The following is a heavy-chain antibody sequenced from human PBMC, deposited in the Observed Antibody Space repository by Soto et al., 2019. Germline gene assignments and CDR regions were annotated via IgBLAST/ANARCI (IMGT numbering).Heavy chain of an antibody. Sequence: GGSLRLSCAASGFTVSSNYMSWVRQAPGKGLEWVSYISSSGSTIYYADSVKGRFTISRDNAKNSLYLQMNSLRDEDTAVYYCAREGEGHCISSSCLNWFEPWGQGTMVTVSS. CDR1: GFTVSSNY. J-gene: IGHJ5*02. V-gene: IGHV3-48*02. D-gene: IGHD2-2*01. CDR3: AREGEGHCISSSCLNWFEP. CDR2: ISSSGSTI.